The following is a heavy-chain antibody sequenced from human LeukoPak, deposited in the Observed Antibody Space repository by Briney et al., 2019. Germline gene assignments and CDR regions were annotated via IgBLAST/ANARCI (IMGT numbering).Heavy chain of an antibody. CDR1: GYTFTSYG. Sequence: ASVKVSCKASGYTFTSYGISWVRQAPRQGLEWMGWISAYNGNTNYAQKLQGRVTMTTDTSTSTAYMELRSLRSDDTAVYYCARSGLRTVYYYYGMDVWGQGTTVTVSS. CDR3: ARSGLRTVYYYYGMDV. J-gene: IGHJ6*02. CDR2: ISAYNGNT. D-gene: IGHD5-12*01. V-gene: IGHV1-18*01.